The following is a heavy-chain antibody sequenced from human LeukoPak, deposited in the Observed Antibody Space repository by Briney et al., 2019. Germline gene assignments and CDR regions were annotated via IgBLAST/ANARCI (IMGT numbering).Heavy chain of an antibody. CDR1: GHTFTGYY. D-gene: IGHD3-9*01. Sequence: GASVKVSCKASGHTFTGYYMHWVRQAPGQGLEWMGWINPNSGGTNYAQKFQGRVTMTRDTSISTAYMELSRLRSDDTAVYYCARDRGYDILTGYVDYYMDVWGKGTTVTISS. CDR3: ARDRGYDILTGYVDYYMDV. CDR2: INPNSGGT. V-gene: IGHV1-2*02. J-gene: IGHJ6*03.